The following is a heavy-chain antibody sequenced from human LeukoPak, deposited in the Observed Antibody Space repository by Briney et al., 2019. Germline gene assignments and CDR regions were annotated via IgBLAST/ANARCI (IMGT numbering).Heavy chain of an antibody. Sequence: ASVKVSCKASGGTFSSYAISWVRQAPGQGLEWMGRIIPILGIANYAQKFQGRVTITEDKSTSTAYMELSSLRSEDTAVYYCARCDQSELRYFDPRGMDVWGQGTTVTVSS. V-gene: IGHV1-69*04. D-gene: IGHD3-9*01. CDR2: IIPILGIA. CDR1: GGTFSSYA. J-gene: IGHJ6*02. CDR3: ARCDQSELRYFDPRGMDV.